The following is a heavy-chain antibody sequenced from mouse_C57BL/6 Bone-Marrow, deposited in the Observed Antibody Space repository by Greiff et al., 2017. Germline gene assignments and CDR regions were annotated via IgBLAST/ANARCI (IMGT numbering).Heavy chain of an antibody. CDR2: IDPEDGDT. J-gene: IGHJ2*01. Sequence: VHVKQSGAELVRPGASVKLSCTASGFIIKDYYMHWVKQRPEQGLEWIGRIDPEDGDTEYAPKFQGKATMTADTSSNTAYLQLSSLTSEDTAVYYCTLLLRFDYWGQGTTLTVSS. CDR1: GFIIKDYY. D-gene: IGHD1-1*01. CDR3: TLLLRFDY. V-gene: IGHV14-1*01.